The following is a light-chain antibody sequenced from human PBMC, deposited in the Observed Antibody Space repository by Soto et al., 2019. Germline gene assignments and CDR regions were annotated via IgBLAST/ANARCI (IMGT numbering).Light chain of an antibody. Sequence: DIPMTQSPSTLSAFVGDRVNITCRASQRISRWLAWYQQKPGKAPQVLIYRASSLQSGVPSRFSGSGSGTEFTLTISSLQPDDFATYYCQQYYSYYTFGQGKRLEIK. CDR2: RAS. V-gene: IGKV1-5*03. J-gene: IGKJ5*01. CDR1: QRISRW. CDR3: QQYYSYYT.